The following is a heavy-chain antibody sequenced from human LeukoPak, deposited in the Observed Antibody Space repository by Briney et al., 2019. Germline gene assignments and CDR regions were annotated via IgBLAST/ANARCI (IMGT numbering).Heavy chain of an antibody. CDR1: GGSISSYY. CDR3: ARGSWTYYYGMDV. CDR2: IYYSGST. D-gene: IGHD2-15*01. Sequence: SETLSLTCTVSGGSISSYYWSWIRKPPGKGLELIGYIYYSGSTNYNPSLKSRVTISVDTSKNQFSLKLSSVTAADTAVYYCARGSWTYYYGMDVWGQGTTVTVSS. J-gene: IGHJ6*02. V-gene: IGHV4-59*01.